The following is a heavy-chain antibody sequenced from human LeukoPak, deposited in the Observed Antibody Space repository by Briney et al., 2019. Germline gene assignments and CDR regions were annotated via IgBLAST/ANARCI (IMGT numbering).Heavy chain of an antibody. Sequence: SETLSLTCTVSGGSVGSAGYYWSWVRQPPGGGLEWIGYIYYIRNTNYNPSLKSRVTMSLDPSKNQFSLKLNSVTAADTAVYYCARTQSQSGSYRYYFGYWGQGTLVTVSS. CDR3: ARTQSQSGSYRYYFGY. CDR1: GGSVGSAGYY. J-gene: IGHJ4*02. D-gene: IGHD1-26*01. CDR2: IYYIRNT. V-gene: IGHV4-61*08.